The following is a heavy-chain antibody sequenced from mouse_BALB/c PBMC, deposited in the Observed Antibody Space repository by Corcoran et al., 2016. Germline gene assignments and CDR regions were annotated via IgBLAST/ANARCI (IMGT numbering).Heavy chain of an antibody. CDR1: GYTFPDYY. Sequence: QVQLQQSGAELARPGASVKLSCTASGYTFPDYYINWVKQRTGQGLEWIGEIYPGSGNTYYNEKFKGKATLTADKSSSTAYMQLSSLTSEDSAVYFCATTVVDYWGQGTTLTVSS. D-gene: IGHD1-1*01. CDR2: IYPGSGNT. V-gene: IGHV1-77*01. J-gene: IGHJ2*01. CDR3: ATTVVDY.